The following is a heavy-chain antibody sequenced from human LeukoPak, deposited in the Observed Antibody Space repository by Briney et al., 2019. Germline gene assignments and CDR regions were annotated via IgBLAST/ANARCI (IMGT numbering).Heavy chain of an antibody. CDR2: IYYSGST. J-gene: IGHJ4*02. Sequence: SQTLSLTCTVSGGSTSTGDYYWSWIRQPPGKGLEWIGYIYYSGSTYYNPSLKSRVTISVDTSKNQFSLKLSSVTAADTAVYYCARVYHGDYSERAFDYWGQGTLVTVSS. CDR3: ARVYHGDYSERAFDY. V-gene: IGHV4-30-4*01. CDR1: GGSTSTGDYY. D-gene: IGHD4-17*01.